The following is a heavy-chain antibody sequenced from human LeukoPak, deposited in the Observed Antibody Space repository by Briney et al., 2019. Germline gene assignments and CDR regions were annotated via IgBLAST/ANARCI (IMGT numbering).Heavy chain of an antibody. J-gene: IGHJ6*02. CDR3: ARGRSGSYYGMDV. V-gene: IGHV4-59*07. D-gene: IGHD1-26*01. CDR2: IYYSGST. Sequence: SDTLSLTCTVSGGSISSYYWSWIRQPPGKGLEWIGYIYYSGSTNYNPSLKSRVTISVDTSKNQFSLKLSSVTAADTAVYYCARGRSGSYYGMDVWGQGTTVTVSS. CDR1: GGSISSYY.